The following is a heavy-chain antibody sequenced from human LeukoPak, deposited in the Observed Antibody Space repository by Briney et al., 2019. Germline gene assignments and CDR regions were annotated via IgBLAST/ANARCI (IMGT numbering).Heavy chain of an antibody. Sequence: PGGSLRLSCAAPGFTFSNYWMSWVRQAPGKGLEWVANIKQDGSEKYYVDSVKGRFTIPRDNAKNSLYLQMNSLRAEDTAVYYCARTDYGGNGVFDYWGQGTLVTVSS. D-gene: IGHD4-23*01. V-gene: IGHV3-7*01. CDR2: IKQDGSEK. J-gene: IGHJ4*02. CDR1: GFTFSNYW. CDR3: ARTDYGGNGVFDY.